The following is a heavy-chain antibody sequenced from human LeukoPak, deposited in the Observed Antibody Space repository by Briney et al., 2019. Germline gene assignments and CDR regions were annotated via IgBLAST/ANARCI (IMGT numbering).Heavy chain of an antibody. V-gene: IGHV3-21*01. CDR3: ARCTTGRTFGSLREIKRSREIDY. CDR1: GFTFSSYS. Sequence: GGSLRLSCAASGFTFSSYSMNWVRQAPGKGLEWVSSISSSSSNVYYADSVKGRFTISRDNAKNSLYLQMNSLRVEDTAVYYCARCTTGRTFGSLREIKRSREIDYWGQGTLVTVSS. CDR2: ISSSSSNV. D-gene: IGHD1-1*01. J-gene: IGHJ4*02.